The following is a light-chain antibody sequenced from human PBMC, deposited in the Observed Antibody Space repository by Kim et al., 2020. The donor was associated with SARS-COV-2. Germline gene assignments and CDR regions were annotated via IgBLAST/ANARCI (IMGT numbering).Light chain of an antibody. J-gene: IGKJ2*01. CDR1: QSICSY. Sequence: EIVMTQSPATLSVSPGERATLSCRASQSICSYLAWYQQKPGQAPRLLIYGASTRATGIPARFSGSGSGTEFTLTITSLQSEDFAVYYCQQYNDWPPGDTFGQGTKLEI. V-gene: IGKV3-15*01. CDR2: GAS. CDR3: QQYNDWPPGDT.